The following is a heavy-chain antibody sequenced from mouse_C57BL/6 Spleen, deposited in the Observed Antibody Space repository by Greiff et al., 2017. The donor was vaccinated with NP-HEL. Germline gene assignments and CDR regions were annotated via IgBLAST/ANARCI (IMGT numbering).Heavy chain of an antibody. CDR1: GYTFTDYY. J-gene: IGHJ2*01. V-gene: IGHV1-26*01. CDR3: ASVEYDYPFDY. D-gene: IGHD2-4*01. CDR2: INPNNGGT. Sequence: VQLQQSGPELVKPGASVKISCKASGYTFTDYYMNWVKQSHGKSLEWIGDINPNNGGTSYNQKFKGKATLTVDKSSSTAYMELRSLTSEDSAVYYCASVEYDYPFDYWGQGTTLTVSS.